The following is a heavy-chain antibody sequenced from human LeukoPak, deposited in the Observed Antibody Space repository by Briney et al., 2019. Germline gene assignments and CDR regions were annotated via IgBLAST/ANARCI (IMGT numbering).Heavy chain of an antibody. Sequence: GGSLRLSCAVSGLNFNSYAMTWVRQAPGKGLEWISSMSSGVTYIYYADSVRGRFTISRDNTKNSLYLLMNDLRVEDTALYYCARDRPTGASRVFVIQWGQGTPVTVSS. V-gene: IGHV3-21*06. J-gene: IGHJ4*02. D-gene: IGHD5-18*01. CDR2: MSSGVTYI. CDR3: ARDRPTGASRVFVIQ. CDR1: GLNFNSYA.